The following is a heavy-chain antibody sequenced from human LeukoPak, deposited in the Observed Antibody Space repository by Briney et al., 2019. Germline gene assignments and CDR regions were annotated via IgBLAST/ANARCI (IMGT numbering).Heavy chain of an antibody. CDR1: GYTFTDYY. J-gene: IGHJ4*02. D-gene: IGHD6-13*01. Sequence: GASVKVSCKPSGYTFTDYYIHWVRQAPGQGPEWMGWINPNSGGTNYAQKFQGRVTMTRDTSISTAYMELSRLRSDDTAVYYCAREAAARAEGAIGYWGQGTLVTVSS. CDR2: INPNSGGT. CDR3: AREAAARAEGAIGY. V-gene: IGHV1-2*02.